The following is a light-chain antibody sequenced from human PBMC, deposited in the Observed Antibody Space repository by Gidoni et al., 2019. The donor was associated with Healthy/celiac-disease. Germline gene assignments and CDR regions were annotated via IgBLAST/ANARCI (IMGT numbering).Light chain of an antibody. CDR2: GAS. J-gene: IGKJ5*01. V-gene: IGKV3-20*01. CDR1: QSVSSSY. CDR3: PQYGSSPPIT. Sequence: EIVLTQAPATLSLSPGERATLSCRASQSVSSSYLAWYQQKPGQAPRLLIYGASSRATGIPDRFSGSGSGTDFTLTISRLGPEDFAVYYCPQYGSSPPITFGQGTRLEIK.